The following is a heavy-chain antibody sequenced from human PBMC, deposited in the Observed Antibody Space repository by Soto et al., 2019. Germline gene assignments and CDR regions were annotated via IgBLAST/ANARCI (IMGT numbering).Heavy chain of an antibody. J-gene: IGHJ6*02. CDR1: GGSISSGDYY. CDR2: IYYSGST. CDR3: AREGRVYGGNHYYYYYGMDV. D-gene: IGHD4-17*01. Sequence: QVQLQESGPGLVKPSQTLSLTCTVSGGSISSGDYYWSWIRQPPGKGLEWIGYIYYSGSTYYNPSLKRRVTIPVDTSKNQFSLKLSSVTAADTAVYYCAREGRVYGGNHYYYYYGMDVWGQGTTVTVSS. V-gene: IGHV4-30-4*01.